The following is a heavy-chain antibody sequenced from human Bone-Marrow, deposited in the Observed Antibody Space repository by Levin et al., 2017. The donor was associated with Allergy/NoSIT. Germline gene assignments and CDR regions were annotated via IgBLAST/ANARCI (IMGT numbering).Heavy chain of an antibody. D-gene: IGHD1-26*01. V-gene: IGHV3-72*01. CDR1: GFTFIDHY. CDR3: AIASAGVQWRAFDY. J-gene: IGHJ4*02. Sequence: QPGGSLRLSCAASGFTFIDHYMDWVRQAPGKGLEWVARSRNRANSYSTEYAASVKGRFIISRDDSKNSLYLQMDSLKTEDTALYYCAIASAGVQWRAFDYWGQGTLVTVSS. CDR2: SRNRANSYST.